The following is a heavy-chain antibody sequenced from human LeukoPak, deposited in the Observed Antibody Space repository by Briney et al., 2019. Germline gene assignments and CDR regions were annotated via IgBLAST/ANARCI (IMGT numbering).Heavy chain of an antibody. CDR3: ARDNGGNRDAFDI. CDR2: IYYSGST. V-gene: IGHV4-59*01. Sequence: SETLSFTCTGSSCTISSYYWSWLRQPPGKGLEWIGYIYYSGSTNYNPSLKSRVTISVDTSKNQFSLKLSSVTAADTAVYYCARDNGGNRDAFDIWGQGTMVTVSS. J-gene: IGHJ3*02. D-gene: IGHD4-23*01. CDR1: SCTISSYY.